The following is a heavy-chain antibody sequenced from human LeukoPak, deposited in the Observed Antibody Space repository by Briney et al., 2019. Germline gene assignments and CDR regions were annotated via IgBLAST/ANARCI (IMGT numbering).Heavy chain of an antibody. CDR1: GGSISGYY. V-gene: IGHV4-4*09. CDR3: ARLSAVTTRLRWFDP. J-gene: IGHJ5*02. CDR2: IYTSGST. Sequence: SETLSLTCTVSGGSISGYYWSWIRQPPGKGLEWIGYIYTSGSTNYNPSLKSRVTISVDTSKNQFSLKLSSVTAADTAVYYCARLSAVTTRLRWFDPWGQGTLVTVSS. D-gene: IGHD4-17*01.